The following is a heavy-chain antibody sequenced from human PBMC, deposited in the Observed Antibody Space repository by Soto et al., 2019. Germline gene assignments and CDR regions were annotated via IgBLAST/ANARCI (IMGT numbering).Heavy chain of an antibody. CDR3: AKGYDSSGYYSTECDY. Sequence: GWSLRLSCAASGFTFSSYAMSWVRQAPGKGLEWVSALSGTGRSTYYADSVKGRFTISRDNSKNTLYLQMNSLRAEDTAVYYCAKGYDSSGYYSTECDYWCQGTPVTVSS. CDR2: LSGTGRST. D-gene: IGHD3-22*01. V-gene: IGHV3-23*01. CDR1: GFTFSSYA. J-gene: IGHJ4*02.